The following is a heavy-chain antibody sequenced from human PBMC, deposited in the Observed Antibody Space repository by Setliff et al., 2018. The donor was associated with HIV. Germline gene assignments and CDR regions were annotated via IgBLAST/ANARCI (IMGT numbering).Heavy chain of an antibody. D-gene: IGHD3-10*01. V-gene: IGHV4-4*07. CDR2: IYTSGNT. CDR3: AGHFYYSGSGIWAGLDS. J-gene: IGHJ4*02. Sequence: PSETLSLTCSVSGDSITSPYYWSWIRQPAGKGLEWIGRIYTSGNTNYNPSLKSRVTMSVDTSKKQFSLKLTSVTAADTAVYYCAGHFYYSGSGIWAGLDSWGQGTLVTVSS. CDR1: GDSITSPYY.